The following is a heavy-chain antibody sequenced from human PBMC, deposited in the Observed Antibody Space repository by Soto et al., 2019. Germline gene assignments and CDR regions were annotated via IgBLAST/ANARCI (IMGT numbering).Heavy chain of an antibody. Sequence: QVQLVQSGAEVKKPGASVKVSCKASGYTFTSYGISWVRQAPGQGLEWMGWISAYNGNTNYAQKLQGRVTMTTDTSTSTAYMELRSLRADDTAVYYCARRYGSSTSCDRYYYYGMDVWGQGTTVTVSS. V-gene: IGHV1-18*01. CDR2: ISAYNGNT. CDR1: GYTFTSYG. CDR3: ARRYGSSTSCDRYYYYGMDV. D-gene: IGHD2-2*01. J-gene: IGHJ6*02.